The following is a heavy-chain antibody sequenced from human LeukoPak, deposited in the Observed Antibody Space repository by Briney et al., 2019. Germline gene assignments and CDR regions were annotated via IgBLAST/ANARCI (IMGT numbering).Heavy chain of an antibody. Sequence: KPSETLSLTCTVSGGSISSYYWSWIRQPPGKGLEWIGYIYYSGSTNYNPSLKSRVTISVDTSKNQFSLKLSSVTAADTAVYYCARDPPYYDFWSGPLRGAFDIWGQGTMVTVSS. CDR1: GGSISSYY. J-gene: IGHJ3*02. D-gene: IGHD3-3*01. V-gene: IGHV4-59*12. CDR3: ARDPPYYDFWSGPLRGAFDI. CDR2: IYYSGST.